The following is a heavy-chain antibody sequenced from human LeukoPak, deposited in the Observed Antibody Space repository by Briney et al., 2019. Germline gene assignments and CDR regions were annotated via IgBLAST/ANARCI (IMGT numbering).Heavy chain of an antibody. CDR3: ARDGPGGKPPNWFDP. D-gene: IGHD4-23*01. V-gene: IGHV1-18*01. J-gene: IGHJ5*02. CDR2: ISAYNGNT. CDR1: GYTFTIYG. Sequence: ASVTVSCKASGYTFTIYGISWVRQAPGQGLEWMGWISAYNGNTNYAQKLQGRVTMTTDTSTSTAYMELRSLRSDDTAIYYCARDGPGGKPPNWFDPWGQGTLVTVSS.